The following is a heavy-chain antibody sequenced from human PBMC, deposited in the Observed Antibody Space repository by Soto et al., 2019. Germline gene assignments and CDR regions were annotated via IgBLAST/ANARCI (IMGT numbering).Heavy chain of an antibody. Sequence: QVQLVESGGGVVQPGRSLRLSCAASRFTFSNYGMQWFRQAPGKGLEWVAVVSWDGTAQYYADSVKGRFTISRDNSGDTLSLQMNSLRPEDTAVYFCVKEATVKAAHHFDSWGQGTLVTVSS. CDR1: RFTFSNYG. CDR3: VKEATVKAAHHFDS. D-gene: IGHD4-4*01. J-gene: IGHJ4*02. CDR2: VSWDGTAQ. V-gene: IGHV3-30*18.